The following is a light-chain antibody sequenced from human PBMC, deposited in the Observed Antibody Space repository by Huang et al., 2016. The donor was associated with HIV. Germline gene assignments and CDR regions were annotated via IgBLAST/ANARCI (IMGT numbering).Light chain of an antibody. Sequence: EIVMTQSQATLSVSPGERATLSCGASQSVSSNLAGYQQKPGQTTRLLIFGASTRATGVPARLSGSGSGTDFTLTISSLQSEDFAVYYCQQYDNWPPTFGQGTKVEI. J-gene: IGKJ1*01. CDR1: QSVSSN. V-gene: IGKV3-15*01. CDR3: QQYDNWPPT. CDR2: GAS.